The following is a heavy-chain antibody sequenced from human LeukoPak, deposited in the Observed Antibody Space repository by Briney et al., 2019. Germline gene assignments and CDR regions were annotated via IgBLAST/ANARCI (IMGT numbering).Heavy chain of an antibody. V-gene: IGHV1-2*02. CDR2: INPNSGGT. J-gene: IGHJ3*02. CDR3: ARASGRYSDAFDI. D-gene: IGHD1-26*01. CDR1: GYTFTGYY. Sequence: ASVKVSCTASGYTFTGYYMHWVRQAPGQGLEWMGWINPNSGGTNYAQNFQGRVTMTRDTSISTAYMELSRLRSDDTALYYCARASGRYSDAFDIWGQGTMVTVSS.